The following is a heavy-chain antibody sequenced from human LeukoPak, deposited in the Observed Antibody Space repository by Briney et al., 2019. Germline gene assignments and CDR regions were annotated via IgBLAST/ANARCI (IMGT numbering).Heavy chain of an antibody. V-gene: IGHV3-21*01. CDR3: ARDQEGPYPYYMDV. J-gene: IGHJ6*03. Sequence: GGSLRLSCAASGFTFSSYSMNWVRQAPGKGLEWVSSISSSSSYIYYADSVKGRFTISRDNAKNSLYLQMNSLRAEDTAVYYCARDQEGPYPYYMDVWGKGTTVTISS. CDR1: GFTFSSYS. CDR2: ISSSSSYI.